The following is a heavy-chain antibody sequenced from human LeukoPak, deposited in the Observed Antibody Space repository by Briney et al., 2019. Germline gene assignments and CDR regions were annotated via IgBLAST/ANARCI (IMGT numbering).Heavy chain of an antibody. CDR2: INSDGSST. CDR1: GFTFSSYW. D-gene: IGHD4-17*01. J-gene: IGHJ4*02. Sequence: GGSLRLSCAASGFTFSSYWMHWVRQAPGKGLVWVSRINSDGSSTSYADSVKGRFTISRDNAKNTLYLQMNSLRAEDTAVYYCARSAYGAHEYYFDYWGQGTLVTVSS. CDR3: ARSAYGAHEYYFDY. V-gene: IGHV3-74*01.